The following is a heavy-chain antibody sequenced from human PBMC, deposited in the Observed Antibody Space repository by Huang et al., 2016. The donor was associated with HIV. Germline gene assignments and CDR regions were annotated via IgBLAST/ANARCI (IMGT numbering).Heavy chain of an antibody. CDR2: IKEDGSEK. Sequence: EVQLVESGGGLVQPGGSLRLSCAASGFTFSNYWMSWVRQAPGKGLECVANIKEDGSEKDYVDSVKGRFTISRDNGKNSLYLEMNSLGAEDTAVYYCARDTALPYYYDSSGHHYYYYYYMDVWGEGTTVTVSS. D-gene: IGHD3-22*01. CDR1: GFTFSNYW. J-gene: IGHJ6*03. V-gene: IGHV3-7*01. CDR3: ARDTALPYYYDSSGHHYYYYYYMDV.